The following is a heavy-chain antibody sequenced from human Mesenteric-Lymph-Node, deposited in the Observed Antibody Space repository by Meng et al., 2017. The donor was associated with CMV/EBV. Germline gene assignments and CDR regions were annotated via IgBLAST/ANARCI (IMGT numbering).Heavy chain of an antibody. J-gene: IGHJ4*02. Sequence: GSLRLSCTVSGGSISSSSYYWGWIRQPPGKGLEWIGSIYYSGSTYYNPSLKSRVTISVDTSKNQCSLKLSSVTAADTAVYYCARISRVRGRIDYWGQGTLVTVSS. CDR1: GGSISSSSYY. V-gene: IGHV4-39*07. D-gene: IGHD3-10*01. CDR3: ARISRVRGRIDY. CDR2: IYYSGST.